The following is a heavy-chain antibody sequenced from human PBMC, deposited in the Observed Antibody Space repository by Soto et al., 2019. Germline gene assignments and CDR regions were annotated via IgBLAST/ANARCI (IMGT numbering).Heavy chain of an antibody. CDR3: ASHLVMAGTRGFDH. Sequence: QVQLQESGPGLVKPSGTLSLTCAVSSGSVFSSNWWSWVRLPPGKGLEWIGETRNSGGANYNPSLKCRVTITVDRSWNHIFLELSSVTAADTAVYYCASHLVMAGTRGFDHWGLGTLVTVSS. J-gene: IGHJ4*02. CDR2: TRNSGGA. V-gene: IGHV4-4*02. D-gene: IGHD6-19*01. CDR1: SGSVFSSNW.